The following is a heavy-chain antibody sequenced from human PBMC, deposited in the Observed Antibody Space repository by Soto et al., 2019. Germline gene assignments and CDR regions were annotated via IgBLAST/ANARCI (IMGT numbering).Heavy chain of an antibody. CDR1: GYTFTNYY. D-gene: IGHD6-13*01. CDR3: ARDLAAADY. Sequence: QVQLVQSGAEVKKPGASVKVSCKASGYTFTNYYIHWVRQAPGQGLEWMGIINPTGGSTNYAQKFQGRVTLTMDTSTSTVYMELSSLRFEDTVVYYCARDLAAADYWGQGTLVTVSS. V-gene: IGHV1-46*01. CDR2: INPTGGST. J-gene: IGHJ4*02.